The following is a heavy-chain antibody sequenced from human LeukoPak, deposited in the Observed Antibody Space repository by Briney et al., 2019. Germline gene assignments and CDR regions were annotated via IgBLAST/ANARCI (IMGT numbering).Heavy chain of an antibody. J-gene: IGHJ3*02. V-gene: IGHV3-48*01. D-gene: IGHD7-27*01. CDR2: ISSSSSTI. Sequence: PGGSLRLSCAASGFTFSSYSMNWVRQAPGKGLEWVSYISSSSSTIYYADSVKGRFTISRDNAKNSLYLQTNSLRAEDTAVYFCARGTGDGRHAFDIWGQGTMVTVSS. CDR1: GFTFSSYS. CDR3: ARGTGDGRHAFDI.